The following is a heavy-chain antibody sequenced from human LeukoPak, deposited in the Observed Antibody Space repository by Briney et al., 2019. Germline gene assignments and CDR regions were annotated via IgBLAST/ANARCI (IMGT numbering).Heavy chain of an antibody. Sequence: GESLKISCKGSGYSFTSYWIGWVRQMPGKGLEWMGIIYPGGSDTRYSPSFQGQVTISADKSISTAYLQWSSLKASDTAMYYCARGKGDSYDSSGYYPSWFDPWGQGTLVTVSS. J-gene: IGHJ5*02. CDR2: IYPGGSDT. D-gene: IGHD3-22*01. CDR1: GYSFTSYW. V-gene: IGHV5-51*01. CDR3: ARGKGDSYDSSGYYPSWFDP.